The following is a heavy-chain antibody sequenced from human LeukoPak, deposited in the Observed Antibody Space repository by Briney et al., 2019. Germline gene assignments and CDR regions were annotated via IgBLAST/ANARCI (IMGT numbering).Heavy chain of an antibody. V-gene: IGHV1-69*01. CDR1: GGTFSSYA. CDR3: AREQASVTTPDY. J-gene: IGHJ4*02. CDR2: IIPIFGTA. D-gene: IGHD4-11*01. Sequence: SVKVSCKASGGTFSSYAISWVRQAPGPGLEWMGGIIPIFGTANYAQKFQGRVTITADESTSTAYMELSSLRSEDTAVYYCAREQASVTTPDYWGQGTLVTVSS.